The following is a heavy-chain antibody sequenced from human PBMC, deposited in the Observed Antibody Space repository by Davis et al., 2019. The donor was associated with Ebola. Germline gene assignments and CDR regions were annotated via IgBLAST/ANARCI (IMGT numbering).Heavy chain of an antibody. CDR3: AGPAVVVAASGY. V-gene: IGHV3-33*01. CDR1: GFTFSNFA. D-gene: IGHD2-15*01. Sequence: GESLKISCAASGFTFSNFAMHWVRQAPGKGLEWVAVIWYDGSNEYYADSVKGRFTISRDNSKNTLYLQMNSLRAEDTAVYYCAGPAVVVAASGYWGQGTLVTVSS. J-gene: IGHJ4*02. CDR2: IWYDGSNE.